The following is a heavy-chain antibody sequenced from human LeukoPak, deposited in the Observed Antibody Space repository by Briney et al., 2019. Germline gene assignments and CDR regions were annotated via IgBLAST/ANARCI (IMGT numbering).Heavy chain of an antibody. CDR3: AKGGVYVWPYFEH. D-gene: IGHD3-16*01. CDR1: GFTFSSYA. J-gene: IGHJ1*01. V-gene: IGHV3-23*01. Sequence: PGGSLRLSCAASGFTFSSYAMSWVRHAPRKGLKWVSAISGRADRTYYADSVMSRFTISRDHFQNTLYLQKNSLIAEDTPAYYFAKGGVYVWPYFEHWGQGTLVTVSS. CDR2: ISGRADRT.